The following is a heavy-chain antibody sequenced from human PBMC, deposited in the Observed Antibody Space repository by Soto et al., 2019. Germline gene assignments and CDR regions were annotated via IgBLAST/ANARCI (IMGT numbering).Heavy chain of an antibody. CDR1: GFTFDDYA. D-gene: IGHD6-6*01. CDR3: EKDLRYRSSRFYGRAV. V-gene: IGHV3-9*01. J-gene: IGHJ6*02. Sequence: EEQVVESGGGLVQPGRSLRLSCAASGFTFDDYAMHWVRQAPGKGLEWVSGISWNSGSIGYADSVKGRFTISRDNAKNSMYRKRNSLRAEDTALYYCEKDLRYRSSRFYGRAVWGQGTTVTVSS. CDR2: ISWNSGSI.